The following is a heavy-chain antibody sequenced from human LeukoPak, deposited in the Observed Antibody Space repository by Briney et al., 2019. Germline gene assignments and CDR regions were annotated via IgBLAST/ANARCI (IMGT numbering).Heavy chain of an antibody. CDR3: ARDSKGLDAFDI. J-gene: IGHJ3*02. CDR2: IWYDGSNK. CDR1: GFTFSNYG. V-gene: IGHV3-33*01. Sequence: GGSLRLSCAASGFTFSNYGMHWVRQAPGKGLEWVAVIWYDGSNKYYADSVKGRFTISRDNSKNTLYLQMNSLRAEDTAVYYCARDSKGLDAFDIWGQGTMVTVSS.